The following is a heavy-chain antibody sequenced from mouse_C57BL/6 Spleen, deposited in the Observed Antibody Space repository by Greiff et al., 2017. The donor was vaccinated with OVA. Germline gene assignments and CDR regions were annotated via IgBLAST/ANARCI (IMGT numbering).Heavy chain of an antibody. Sequence: DVKLVESGPGLVKPSQSLSLTCSVTGYSITSGYYWNWIRQFPGNKLEWMGYISYDGSNNYNPSLKNRISITRDTSKNQFFLKLNSVTTEDTATYYCARDYMGYAMDYWGQGTSVTVSS. V-gene: IGHV3-6*01. J-gene: IGHJ4*01. CDR3: ARDYMGYAMDY. D-gene: IGHD1-1*02. CDR2: ISYDGSN. CDR1: GYSITSGYY.